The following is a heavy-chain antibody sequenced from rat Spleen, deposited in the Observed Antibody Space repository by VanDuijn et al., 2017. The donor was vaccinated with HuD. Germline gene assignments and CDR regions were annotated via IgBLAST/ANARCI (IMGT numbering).Heavy chain of an antibody. J-gene: IGHJ2*01. D-gene: IGHD1-4*01. Sequence: EVQLVESGGGLVQPGRSLKLSCAASGFTFSDYNMAWVRQAPKKGLEWVATIFYDGSSTYYRDSVKGRFTISRDNAKSSLYLQMDSLRSEDTATYYCARLDYPGITDLDYGGQGVMVTVSS. V-gene: IGHV5-7*01. CDR3: ARLDYPGITDLDY. CDR1: GFTFSDYN. CDR2: IFYDGSST.